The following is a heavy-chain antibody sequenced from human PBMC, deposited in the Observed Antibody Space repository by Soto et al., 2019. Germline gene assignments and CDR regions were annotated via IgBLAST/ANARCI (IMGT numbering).Heavy chain of an antibody. J-gene: IGHJ1*01. Sequence: EVPLVESGGGLVQPGGSLRLSCAASGFTVSSNYMSWVRQAPGKGLEWASVIYSGGSTYYADSVKGRFTISRDNSKNTLYLQMNSLRAEDTAVYYCARDMVRGLYPEYFQHWGQGTLVTVSS. D-gene: IGHD3-10*01. CDR2: IYSGGST. CDR1: GFTVSSNY. CDR3: ARDMVRGLYPEYFQH. V-gene: IGHV3-66*01.